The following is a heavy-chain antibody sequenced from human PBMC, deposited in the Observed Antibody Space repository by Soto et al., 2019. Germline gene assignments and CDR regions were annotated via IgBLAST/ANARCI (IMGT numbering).Heavy chain of an antibody. CDR2: INAGNGNT. V-gene: IGHV1-3*01. CDR1: GYTFTSYG. Sequence: ASVKVSCKASGYTFTSYGIHWVRQAPGQRLEWTGWINAGNGNTKYSEKFQGRVTITRDTSASTAYLELSSLRSEDTAAYYCARDPNDSSAYYHHYYYGMDVWGQGTTVTVSS. CDR3: ARDPNDSSAYYHHYYYGMDV. D-gene: IGHD3-22*01. J-gene: IGHJ6*02.